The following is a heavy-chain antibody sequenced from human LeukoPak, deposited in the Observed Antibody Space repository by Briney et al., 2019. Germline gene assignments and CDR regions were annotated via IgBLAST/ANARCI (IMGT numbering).Heavy chain of an antibody. J-gene: IGHJ4*02. V-gene: IGHV3-23*01. D-gene: IGHD1-26*01. CDR2: ISGSGGTT. CDR3: AKPTLLSGSYSAFDY. Sequence: GGSLRLSCVASGFTYIDYAMNWVHQTPGKGLEWVSPISGSGGTTYYADSVRGRFTISRDNSKNTVYLQMNSLRAEDTAIYYCAKPTLLSGSYSAFDYWGPGTLVTVSS. CDR1: GFTYIDYA.